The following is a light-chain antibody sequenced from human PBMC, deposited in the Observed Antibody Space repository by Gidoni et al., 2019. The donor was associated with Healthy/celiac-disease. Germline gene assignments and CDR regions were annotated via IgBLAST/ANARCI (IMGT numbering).Light chain of an antibody. CDR3: QQSYSTPYT. Sequence: IKMTQSPSSLSASVGDRVTITYRASQTISSYLDWYQQKPGQAPKLLIYAASSLQSGVPSRFSGSGSGTDFTLTISSLQPEDFATYYCQQSYSTPYTFGQGTKLEIK. CDR1: QTISSY. J-gene: IGKJ2*01. V-gene: IGKV1-39*01. CDR2: AAS.